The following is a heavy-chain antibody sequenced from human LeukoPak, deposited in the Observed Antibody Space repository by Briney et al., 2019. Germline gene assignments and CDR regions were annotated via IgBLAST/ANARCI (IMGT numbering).Heavy chain of an antibody. D-gene: IGHD2-21*01. V-gene: IGHV3-7*01. J-gene: IGHJ4*02. Sequence: PGGSLRLSCAASGFTYSNYWMNWVRQAPGKGLEWVASIDQDGSETNYVDSVKGRFTISRDNPKNSLSLQMNTLRAEDTAVYYCVRYPRLGGDDTGFDSWGQGTLVTVSS. CDR2: IDQDGSET. CDR1: GFTYSNYW. CDR3: VRYPRLGGDDTGFDS.